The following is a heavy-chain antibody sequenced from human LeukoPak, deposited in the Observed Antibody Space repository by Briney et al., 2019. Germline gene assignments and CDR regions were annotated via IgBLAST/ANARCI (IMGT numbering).Heavy chain of an antibody. CDR2: IYYSGTT. CDR3: ARTVVIAATYWFDP. Sequence: SQTLSLTCTVSGGSVSSGGHFWTWSRQYPGKGLEWIGYIYYSGTTHYNPSLKSRVTISVDTSKTQFSLNLTSVTAADTAVYYCARTVVIAATYWFDPWGQGSLVTVSS. CDR1: GGSVSSGGHF. J-gene: IGHJ5*02. D-gene: IGHD2-15*01. V-gene: IGHV4-31*03.